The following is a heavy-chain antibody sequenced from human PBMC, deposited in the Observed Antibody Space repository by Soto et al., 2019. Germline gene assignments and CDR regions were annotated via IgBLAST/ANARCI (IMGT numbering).Heavy chain of an antibody. J-gene: IGHJ4*02. CDR3: TRSGGSYSFGY. D-gene: IGHD1-26*01. CDR1: GFTLSGSA. V-gene: IGHV3-73*02. CDR2: IRSKTHSYAT. Sequence: EVQLVESGGGLVQPGESLKLSCAASGFTLSGSAVHWVRHASGKGLEWVGRIRSKTHSYATEYIASVKGRFTMSRDDSNNTAYLQMNGLKTDDTAVYYCTRSGGSYSFGYWGQGTLVTVSS.